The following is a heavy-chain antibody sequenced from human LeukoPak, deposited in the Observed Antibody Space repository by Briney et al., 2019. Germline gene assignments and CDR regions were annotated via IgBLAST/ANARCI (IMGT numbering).Heavy chain of an antibody. D-gene: IGHD3-22*01. CDR1: GYTFTNYG. CDR2: INTGNGNT. V-gene: IGHV1-3*04. CDR3: ARVPLHDASGHYYSH. Sequence: ASVKVACKTSGYTFTNYGMHWVRQASRQSLEWMGWINTGNGNTKSSQKFQDRVTLTRDTSASTAYMELNSLSSEDTAVYFCARVPLHDASGHYYSHWGQGTLVTVSS. J-gene: IGHJ1*01.